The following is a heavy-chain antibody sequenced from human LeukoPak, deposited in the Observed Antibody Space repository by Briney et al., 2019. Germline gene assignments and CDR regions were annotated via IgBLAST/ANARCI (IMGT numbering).Heavy chain of an antibody. Sequence: PGGSLRLPCAASGFTFSSYEMNWVRQDPGKGLEWVSYISSSGSTIYYADSVKGRFTISRDNAKNSLYLQMNSLRAEDTAVYYCARDRMWFGEYHRGYYYGMDVWGKGTTVTVSS. V-gene: IGHV3-48*03. CDR1: GFTFSSYE. D-gene: IGHD3-10*01. CDR3: ARDRMWFGEYHRGYYYGMDV. J-gene: IGHJ6*04. CDR2: ISSSGSTI.